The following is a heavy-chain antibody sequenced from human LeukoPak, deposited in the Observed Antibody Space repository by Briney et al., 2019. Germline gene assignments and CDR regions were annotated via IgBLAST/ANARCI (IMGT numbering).Heavy chain of an antibody. CDR3: ARDYVWGSSESDY. CDR2: ISGSGGNT. J-gene: IGHJ4*02. CDR1: GFTFGSYG. V-gene: IGHV3-23*01. D-gene: IGHD7-27*01. Sequence: GGTLRLSCAATGFTFGSYGMSWVRQAPGKGLEWVSAISGSGGNTYYADSVKGRFTISRDNAKNSLYLHMNSLRVEDTAIYYCARDYVWGSSESDYWGQGTLVTVSS.